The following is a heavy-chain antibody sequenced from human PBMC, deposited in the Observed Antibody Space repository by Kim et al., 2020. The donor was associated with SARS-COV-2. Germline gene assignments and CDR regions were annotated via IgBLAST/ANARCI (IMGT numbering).Heavy chain of an antibody. CDR2: ISSSGSYT. J-gene: IGHJ4*02. CDR1: GFTFSDSY. D-gene: IGHD6-25*01. Sequence: GGSLRLSCAASGFTFSDSYMTWIRQAPGKGLEWVSYISSSGSYTNYADSVKGRFTISRDNAKNSLNLQLNSLRADATAVSYCARARDGAAAFDYWGQGT. CDR3: ARARDGAAAFDY. V-gene: IGHV3-11*06.